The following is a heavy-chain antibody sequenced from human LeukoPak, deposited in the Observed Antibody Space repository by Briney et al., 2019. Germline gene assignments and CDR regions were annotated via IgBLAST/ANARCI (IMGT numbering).Heavy chain of an antibody. J-gene: IGHJ4*02. CDR2: VYYSGST. Sequence: PSETLSLTCTVSGGSIRSHSWSWIRQSPGKGLECIGYVYYSGSTNYNPSLKSRVTMSVDTSKNQFSLKLSSVTAAGTAVYYCARENSGSYREFDYWGQGTLVTVSS. CDR3: ARENSGSYREFDY. CDR1: GGSIRSHS. D-gene: IGHD1-26*01. V-gene: IGHV4-59*11.